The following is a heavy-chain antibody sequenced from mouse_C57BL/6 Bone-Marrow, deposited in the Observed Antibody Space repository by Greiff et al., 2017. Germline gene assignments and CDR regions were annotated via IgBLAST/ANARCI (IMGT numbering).Heavy chain of an antibody. V-gene: IGHV14-4*01. CDR2: IDPENGDT. J-gene: IGHJ2*01. CDR3: TTTTTVVGGGY. CDR1: GFNIKDDY. D-gene: IGHD1-1*01. Sequence: VQLQQSGAELVRPGASVKLSCTASGFNIKDDYMHWVKQRPEQGLEWIGWIDPENGDTEYASKFQGKGTITADTSYNTAYLQLSSLTSEDTAVYYCTTTTTVVGGGYWGQGTTLTVSS.